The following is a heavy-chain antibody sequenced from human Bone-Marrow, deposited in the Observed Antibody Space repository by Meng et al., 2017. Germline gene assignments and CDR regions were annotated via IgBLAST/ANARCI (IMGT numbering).Heavy chain of an antibody. Sequence: GESLKISCAASGFTFSDYYMSWIRQAPGKGLEWVSYISSSGSTIYYADSVKGRFTISRDNAKNSLYLQMNSLRAEDTAVYYCARGSRYDYGDYMGWGQGTLVTVSS. CDR1: GFTFSDYY. J-gene: IGHJ4*02. CDR3: ARGSRYDYGDYMG. D-gene: IGHD4-17*01. V-gene: IGHV3-11*01. CDR2: ISSSGSTI.